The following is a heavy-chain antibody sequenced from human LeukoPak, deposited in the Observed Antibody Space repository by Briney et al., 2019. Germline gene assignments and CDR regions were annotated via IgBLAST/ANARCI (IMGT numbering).Heavy chain of an antibody. CDR3: ARDPRIAAAALFDY. CDR2: ISAYNGNT. J-gene: IGHJ4*02. V-gene: IGHV1-18*01. Sequence: VASVKVSCKASGYTFTSYGISWERQAPGQGLEWMGWISAYNGNTNYAQKLQGRVTMTTDTSTSTAYMELRSLRSDDTAVYYCARDPRIAAAALFDYWGQGTLVTVSS. D-gene: IGHD6-13*01. CDR1: GYTFTSYG.